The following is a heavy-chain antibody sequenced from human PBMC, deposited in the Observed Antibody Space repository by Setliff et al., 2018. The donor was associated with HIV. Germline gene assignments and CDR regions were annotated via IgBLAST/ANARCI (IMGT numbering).Heavy chain of an antibody. Sequence: SETLSLTCSVSGDSISSSPNCWGWIRQPPGKGLEWIGSIFYSGDTYYNPSLKSRLTISLDTSKNQFSLGLNSVTSADTAVYYCARRLLNTLPGVRGWFDPWGQGILVTVSS. CDR3: ARRLLNTLPGVRGWFDP. CDR1: GDSISSSPNC. CDR2: IFYSGDT. V-gene: IGHV4-39*01. D-gene: IGHD3-10*01. J-gene: IGHJ5*01.